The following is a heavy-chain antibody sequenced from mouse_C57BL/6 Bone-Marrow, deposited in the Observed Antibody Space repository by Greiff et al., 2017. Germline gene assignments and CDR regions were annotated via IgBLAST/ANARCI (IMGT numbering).Heavy chain of an antibody. D-gene: IGHD2-3*01. CDR2: ISYSGST. CDR1: GYSITSGYD. V-gene: IGHV3-1*01. CDR3: ARPYDGYYVWFAY. J-gene: IGHJ3*01. Sequence: EVQLQQSGPGMVKPSQSLSLTCTVTGYSITSGYDWHWIRHFPGNKLEWMGYISYSGSTNYNPSLKSRISITHDTSKNHFFLKLNSVTTEDTAPYYCARPYDGYYVWFAYWGQGTLVTVSA.